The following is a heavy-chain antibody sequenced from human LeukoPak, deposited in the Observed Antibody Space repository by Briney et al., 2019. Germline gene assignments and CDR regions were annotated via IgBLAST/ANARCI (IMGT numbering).Heavy chain of an antibody. Sequence: ASVKVSCKASGYIFTTYGISWVRQAPGQGLEWMGWISTNKGNTNYAQRLQGRVAMTADTSTSTAYMELRSLRSDDTAIYYCVRDIQWRFDPWGQGTLVTVSS. CDR2: ISTNKGNT. D-gene: IGHD2-21*01. CDR1: GYIFTTYG. J-gene: IGHJ5*02. V-gene: IGHV1-18*01. CDR3: VRDIQWRFDP.